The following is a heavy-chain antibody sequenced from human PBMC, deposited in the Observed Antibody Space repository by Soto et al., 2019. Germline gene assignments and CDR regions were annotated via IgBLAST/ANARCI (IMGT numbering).Heavy chain of an antibody. CDR2: ISGSGGST. J-gene: IGHJ3*02. D-gene: IGHD2-15*01. CDR1: GFTFSSYA. CDR3: AKSQDIVVVVAAIVDAFDI. V-gene: IGHV3-23*01. Sequence: GGSLRLSCAASGFTFSSYAMSWVRQAPGKGLEWVSAISGSGGSTYYADSVKGRFTISRDNSKNTLYLQMNSLRAEDTAVYYCAKSQDIVVVVAAIVDAFDIWGQGTMVTVSS.